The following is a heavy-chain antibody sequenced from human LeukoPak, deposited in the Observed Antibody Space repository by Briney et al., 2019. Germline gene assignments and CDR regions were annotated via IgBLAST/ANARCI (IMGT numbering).Heavy chain of an antibody. CDR3: ARTPGYCSSTSCYHWFDP. CDR1: GYTFTSYD. Sequence: GASVKVSCKASGYTFTSYDINWVRQATGQGLEWMGWMNPNSGNTGYAQKFQGRVTITRNTSISTAYMELSSLRSEDTAVYYCARTPGYCSSTSCYHWFDPWGQGTLVTVSS. V-gene: IGHV1-8*03. J-gene: IGHJ5*02. CDR2: MNPNSGNT. D-gene: IGHD2-2*01.